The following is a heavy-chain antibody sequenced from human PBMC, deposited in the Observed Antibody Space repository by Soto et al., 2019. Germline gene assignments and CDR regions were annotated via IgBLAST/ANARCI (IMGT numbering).Heavy chain of an antibody. CDR2: IYYSGST. V-gene: IGHV4-31*03. J-gene: IGHJ4*02. Sequence: SETLSLTCTVSGGSISSGGYYWSWIRQHPGKGLEWIGYIYYSGSTYYNPSLKSRVTISVDTSKNQFSLKLSSVTAADTAVYYCAGSYGGPYYFDYWGQGTLVTVSS. CDR1: GGSISSGGYY. D-gene: IGHD4-17*01. CDR3: AGSYGGPYYFDY.